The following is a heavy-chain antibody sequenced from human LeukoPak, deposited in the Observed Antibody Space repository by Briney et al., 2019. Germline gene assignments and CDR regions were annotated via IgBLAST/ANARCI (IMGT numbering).Heavy chain of an antibody. V-gene: IGHV4-30-2*01. CDR3: AGQPDYDILTGYSD. J-gene: IGHJ4*02. Sequence: SQTLSLTCAVSGGSISSGGYSWSWIRQPPGKGLEWIGYIYHSGSTYYNPSLKSRVTISVDRSKNQFSRKLSSVTAADTAVYYCAGQPDYDILTGYSDWGQGTLVAVSS. CDR2: IYHSGST. D-gene: IGHD3-9*01. CDR1: GGSISSGGYS.